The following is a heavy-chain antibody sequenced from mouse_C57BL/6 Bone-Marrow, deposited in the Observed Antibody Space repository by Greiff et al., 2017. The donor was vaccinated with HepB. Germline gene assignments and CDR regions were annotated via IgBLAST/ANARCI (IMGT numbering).Heavy chain of an antibody. J-gene: IGHJ2*01. CDR1: GYSITSDY. V-gene: IGHV3-8*01. Sequence: DVKLVESGPGLAKPSQTLSLTCSVTGYSITSDYWNWIRKFPGNKLEYMGYISYSGSTYYNPSLKSRISITRDTSKNQYYLQLNSVTTEDTATYYCARAPLYDGYYLDYWGQGTTLTVSS. CDR3: ARAPLYDGYYLDY. D-gene: IGHD2-3*01. CDR2: ISYSGST.